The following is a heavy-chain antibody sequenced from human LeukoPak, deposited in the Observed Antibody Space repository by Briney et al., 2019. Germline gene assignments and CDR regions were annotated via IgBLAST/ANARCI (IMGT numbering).Heavy chain of an antibody. CDR1: GYSFTSYW. Sequence: GESLKISCKGSGYSFTSYWIGWVRQMPGKGLEWMGIIYPGDSDTRYSPSFQGQVTISADKSISTAYLQWSSLKASDTATYYCARLAYCGGDCYWAFYFDYWGQGTLVTVSS. CDR2: IYPGDSDT. D-gene: IGHD2-21*02. J-gene: IGHJ4*02. CDR3: ARLAYCGGDCYWAFYFDY. V-gene: IGHV5-51*01.